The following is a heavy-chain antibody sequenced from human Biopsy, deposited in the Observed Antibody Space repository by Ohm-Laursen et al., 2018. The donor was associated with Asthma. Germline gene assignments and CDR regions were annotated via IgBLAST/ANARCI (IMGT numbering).Heavy chain of an antibody. CDR2: HDHEEGGT. J-gene: IGHJ4*02. Sequence: ASVKVSCKISGYSLTDLSMHWVRQAPGQGLERMGGHDHEEGGTVNARRFQGRVTMTEDTSTDTAFMELSSLSSDDTAVYYCASDFPKDYVRYNFQFWGQGTLVTVSS. CDR3: ASDFPKDYVRYNFQF. D-gene: IGHD4-17*01. CDR1: GYSLTDLS. V-gene: IGHV1-24*01.